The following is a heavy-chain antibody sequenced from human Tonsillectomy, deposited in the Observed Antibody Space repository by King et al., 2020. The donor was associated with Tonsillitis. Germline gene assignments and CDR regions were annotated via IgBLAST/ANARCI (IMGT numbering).Heavy chain of an antibody. J-gene: IGHJ3*02. CDR1: GFTFSSYS. CDR2: ISSSSSTI. CDR3: ARDGVWSAVVI. V-gene: IGHV3-48*01. Sequence: VQLVESGGGLVQPGGSLRLSCAASGFTFSSYSMNWVRQAPGKGLEWVSYISSSSSTIYYADSVKGRFTISRDNAKNSLYLQMNSLRAEDTAVYYCARDGVWSAVVIWGQGTMVTVSS. D-gene: IGHD2-8*01.